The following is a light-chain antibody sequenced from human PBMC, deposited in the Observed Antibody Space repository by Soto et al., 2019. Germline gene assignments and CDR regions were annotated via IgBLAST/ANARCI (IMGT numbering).Light chain of an antibody. J-gene: IGKJ1*01. V-gene: IGKV3-15*01. CDR1: QSVNSN. Sequence: EIVMTQSPATLSVSPGERATLSCRASQSVNSNLVWYQQKPGQAPRLLIYDASTRATGIPGRFSGSGYGTEFPLTISSLHAEDFAVYYCQQYNNCLWTFGQGTKVEIK. CDR2: DAS. CDR3: QQYNNCLWT.